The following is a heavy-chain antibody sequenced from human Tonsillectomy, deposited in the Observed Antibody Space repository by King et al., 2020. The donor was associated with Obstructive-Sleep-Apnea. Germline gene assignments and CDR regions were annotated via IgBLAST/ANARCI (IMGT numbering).Heavy chain of an antibody. CDR2: IRSKANSDAT. J-gene: IGHJ4*02. D-gene: IGHD6-19*01. Sequence: VQLVESGGGLVQPGGSLKLSCAASGFTFSGSAMHWVRQASGKGLEWVGRIRSKANSDATAFAASVKGRFTISRDDSKNTAYLQMNSLKTEDTAVYYCTRTSGWYELDYWGQGTLVTVSS. CDR3: TRTSGWYELDY. CDR1: GFTFSGSA. V-gene: IGHV3-73*01.